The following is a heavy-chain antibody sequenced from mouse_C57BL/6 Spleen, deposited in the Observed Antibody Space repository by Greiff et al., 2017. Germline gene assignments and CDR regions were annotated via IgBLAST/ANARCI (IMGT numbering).Heavy chain of an antibody. CDR1: GFTFSNYW. CDR3: TDYPGYFGV. J-gene: IGHJ1*03. Sequence: EVKLVESGGGLVQPGGSMKLSCVASGFTFSNYWMNWVRQSPEKGLEWVAQISMKTDNYATQYAVSVRGRFTISRDESKSSVYLQLNNLRAEYTGIDYCTDYPGYFGVWGTGATVTVSS. D-gene: IGHD1-1*02. V-gene: IGHV6-3*01. CDR2: ISMKTDNYAT.